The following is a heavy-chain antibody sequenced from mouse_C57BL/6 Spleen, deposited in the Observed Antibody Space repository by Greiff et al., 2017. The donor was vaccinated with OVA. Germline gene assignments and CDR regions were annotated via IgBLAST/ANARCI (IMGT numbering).Heavy chain of an antibody. V-gene: IGHV1-50*01. CDR1: GYTFTSYW. D-gene: IGHD4-1*01. J-gene: IGHJ2*01. CDR2: IDPSDSYT. CDR3: ASNWSNY. Sequence: QVQLQQPGAELVKPGASVKLSCKASGYTFTSYWMQWVKQRPGQGLEWIGEIDPSDSYTNYNQKFKGKATLTVDTSSSTAYMQLSSLTSEDSAVYYCASNWSNYWGQGTTLTVSS.